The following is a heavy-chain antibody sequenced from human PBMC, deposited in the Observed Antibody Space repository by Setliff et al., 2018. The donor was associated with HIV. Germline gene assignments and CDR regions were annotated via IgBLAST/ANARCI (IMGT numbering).Heavy chain of an antibody. Sequence: PSETLSLTCTVSGGSITSYYWSWIRQPPGKGLEWIGYIFYSGSTYYSPSLKSRLTISVDTSKNQFSLKLSSVTAADTAVYYCARDLDEAVKDADNYVPLDLWGQGTLVTVSS. D-gene: IGHD3-16*01. V-gene: IGHV4-59*01. CDR1: GGSITSYY. J-gene: IGHJ5*02. CDR2: IFYSGST. CDR3: ARDLDEAVKDADNYVPLDL.